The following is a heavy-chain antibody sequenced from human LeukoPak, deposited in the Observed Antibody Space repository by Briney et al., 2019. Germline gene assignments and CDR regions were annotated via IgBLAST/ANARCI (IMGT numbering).Heavy chain of an antibody. J-gene: IGHJ6*02. V-gene: IGHV4-59*01. CDR3: ARVVGGYSYGYDYYYGMDV. CDR1: GGSISSYY. D-gene: IGHD5-18*01. Sequence: SETLSLTCTVSGGSISSYYWSWIRQPPGKGLEWIGYIYYSGSTNYNPSIKSRVTISVDTSKNQFSLRLSSVTAADTAVYYCARVVGGYSYGYDYYYGMDVWGQGTTVTVSS. CDR2: IYYSGST.